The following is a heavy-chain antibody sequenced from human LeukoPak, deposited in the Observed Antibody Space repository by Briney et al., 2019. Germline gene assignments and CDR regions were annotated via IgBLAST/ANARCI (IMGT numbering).Heavy chain of an antibody. D-gene: IGHD3-22*01. Sequence: GGSLRLSCAASGFTFSNYAMSWVRQAPGKGLEWVSAISGSGGSTYYADSVKGRFTISRDNSKNTLYLQMNSLRAEDTAVYYCAKSRAVIVVIGFDSWGQGTLVTVSS. J-gene: IGHJ4*02. V-gene: IGHV3-23*01. CDR2: ISGSGGST. CDR3: AKSRAVIVVIGFDS. CDR1: GFTFSNYA.